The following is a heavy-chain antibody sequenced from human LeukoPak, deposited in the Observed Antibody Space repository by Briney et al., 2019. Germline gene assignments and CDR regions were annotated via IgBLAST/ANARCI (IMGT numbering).Heavy chain of an antibody. D-gene: IGHD3-10*01. CDR3: ARASGSSAVPFDY. V-gene: IGHV1-46*01. Sequence: ASVKVSCKASGHTFTSYDINWVRQAPGQGLEWMGVIAPSSGTTSYAQKFQGRVTMTRDTSTSTLYMELSSLTSEDTAVYYCARASGSSAVPFDYWGQGTLVTVSS. CDR2: IAPSSGTT. CDR1: GHTFTSYD. J-gene: IGHJ4*02.